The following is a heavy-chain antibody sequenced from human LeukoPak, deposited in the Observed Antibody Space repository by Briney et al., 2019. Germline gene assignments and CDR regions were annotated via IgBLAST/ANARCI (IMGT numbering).Heavy chain of an antibody. Sequence: SQTLSLTCTVSGGSISIYYWSWVRQPAGKGLEWIGRFYTSGNTNYNPALKSRVTMSVDTSKNQFSLKLSSVTAADTAVYYCARDRTEITVRGSHNWFDPWGQGTLVTVSS. CDR1: GGSISIYY. J-gene: IGHJ5*02. CDR3: ARDRTEITVRGSHNWFDP. CDR2: FYTSGNT. D-gene: IGHD4-11*01. V-gene: IGHV4-4*07.